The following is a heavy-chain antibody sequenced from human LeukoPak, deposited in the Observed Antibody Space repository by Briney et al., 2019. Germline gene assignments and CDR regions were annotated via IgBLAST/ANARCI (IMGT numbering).Heavy chain of an antibody. V-gene: IGHV3-30-3*01. D-gene: IGHD3-22*01. CDR1: GFTFNSYS. CDR2: ISYDGSNK. Sequence: GGSLRLSCAASGFTFNSYSMTWVRQAPGKGLEWVAVISYDGSNKYYADSVKGRFTISRDNSKNTLYLQMNSLRAEDTAVYYCARDEYYYDSSGYYYGVDYWGQGTLVTVSS. J-gene: IGHJ4*02. CDR3: ARDEYYYDSSGYYYGVDY.